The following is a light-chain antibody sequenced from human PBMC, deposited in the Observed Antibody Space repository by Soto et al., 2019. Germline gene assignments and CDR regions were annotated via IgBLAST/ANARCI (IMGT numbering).Light chain of an antibody. Sequence: DIQMTQSPSSVSASVGDRVTITCRASQGISSWLAWYQQKPGKAPKLLIYAASSLQSGVPTRFTRSGFGTDFAPTISILQPEDFGTYYCQPANSFPWTLAQGTKVDIK. CDR1: QGISSW. J-gene: IGKJ1*01. V-gene: IGKV1-12*01. CDR3: QPANSFPWT. CDR2: AAS.